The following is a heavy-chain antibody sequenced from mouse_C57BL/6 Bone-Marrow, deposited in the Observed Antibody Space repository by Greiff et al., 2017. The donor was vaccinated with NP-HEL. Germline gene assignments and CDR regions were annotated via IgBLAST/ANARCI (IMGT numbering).Heavy chain of an antibody. D-gene: IGHD1-1*01. J-gene: IGHJ2*01. Sequence: QVQLQQSGAELARPGASVKMSCKASGYTFTNYTMHWVKQRPGQGLEWIGYINPSSGYTKYNQKFKDKATLTADKSSSTAYMQLSSLTSEDSAVYYCAISNLGYWGQGTTLTVSS. CDR1: GYTFTNYT. CDR2: INPSSGYT. CDR3: AISNLGY. V-gene: IGHV1-4*01.